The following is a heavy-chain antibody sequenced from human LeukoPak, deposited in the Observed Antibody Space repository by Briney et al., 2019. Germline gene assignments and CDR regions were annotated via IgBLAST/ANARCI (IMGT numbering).Heavy chain of an antibody. V-gene: IGHV4-59*08. D-gene: IGHD3-22*01. CDR1: GGSISGYY. J-gene: IGHJ3*02. CDR3: ARHFTYYYDSSGYPRDAFDI. Sequence: SETLSLICTVSGGSISGYYWSWIRQSPGKGLVWIGYMYYSGSTNYNPSLKSRVTMSLDMSKNHFSLKPSSVTAADTALYYCARHFTYYYDSSGYPRDAFDIWGQGTMVTVSS. CDR2: MYYSGST.